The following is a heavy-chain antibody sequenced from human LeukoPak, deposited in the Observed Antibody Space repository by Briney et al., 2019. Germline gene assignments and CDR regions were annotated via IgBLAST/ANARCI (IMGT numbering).Heavy chain of an antibody. Sequence: GGSLRLSRTASGFIFDDYVMNWVRQVPGKGLEWVSLITGDGHTTYYADSVKGRFTVSRDNSKNSLYLLMNSLRTEDTAFYYCAKGRFGDRTAPSDFWGQGTLVTVSS. CDR2: ITGDGHTT. CDR1: GFIFDDYV. D-gene: IGHD3-10*01. V-gene: IGHV3-43*02. CDR3: AKGRFGDRTAPSDF. J-gene: IGHJ4*02.